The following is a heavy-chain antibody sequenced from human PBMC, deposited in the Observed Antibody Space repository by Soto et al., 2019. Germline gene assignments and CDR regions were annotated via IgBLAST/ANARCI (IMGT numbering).Heavy chain of an antibody. Sequence: QVQLVESGGGVVQPGRSLRLSCAASGFTFSSYAMHWVRQAPGKGLEWVAVISYDGSNKYYADSVKGRFTISRDNSKNPRYLQMNSLRAEDTAVYYCARDPHRGWANWYFDLWGRGTLVTVSS. CDR2: ISYDGSNK. D-gene: IGHD6-19*01. V-gene: IGHV3-30-3*01. CDR1: GFTFSSYA. J-gene: IGHJ2*01. CDR3: ARDPHRGWANWYFDL.